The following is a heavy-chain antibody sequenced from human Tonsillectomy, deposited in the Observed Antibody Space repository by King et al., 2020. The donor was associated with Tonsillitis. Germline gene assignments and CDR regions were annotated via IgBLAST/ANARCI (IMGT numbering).Heavy chain of an antibody. D-gene: IGHD1-20*01. V-gene: IGHV4-30-4*07. CDR3: ARGIATLYNYFDP. CDR1: GVSFSSGGYS. J-gene: IGHJ5*02. CDR2: VYYSGNA. Sequence: QLQESGPGLVKPSETLSLTCAVSGVSFSSGGYSWSWIRQPPGKGLEWIGYVYYSGNAYYNSSLKSRVTISLDTSKNQFSLNLSSVPAADTAFYFCARGIATLYNYFDPWGQGILVTVPS.